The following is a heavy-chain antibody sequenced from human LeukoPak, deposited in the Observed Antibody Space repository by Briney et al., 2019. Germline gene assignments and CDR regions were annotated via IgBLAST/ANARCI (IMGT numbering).Heavy chain of an antibody. V-gene: IGHV1-3*01. Sequence: ASVKVSCKASGYTFTSYAMHWVRQAPGQRREWMGWINAGNGKTKNSQKFQGRVTITRDTSASTAYMELSSLRSEDTAVYYCARKDDILTGSLDYWGQGTLVTVSS. CDR2: INAGNGKT. CDR3: ARKDDILTGSLDY. CDR1: GYTFTSYA. D-gene: IGHD3-9*01. J-gene: IGHJ4*02.